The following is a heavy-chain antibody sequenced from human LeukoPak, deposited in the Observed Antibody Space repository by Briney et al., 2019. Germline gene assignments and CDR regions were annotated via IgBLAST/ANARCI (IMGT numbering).Heavy chain of an antibody. D-gene: IGHD4-23*01. CDR3: ARDNGGKSLFEY. Sequence: SQRLSLTCTVAGGSPSSYYWGWIRQPPGKGLEWIEYIYYGGSTNYSPSLESRVTISVDPSKNQFSLELRSVTAADTVVYYCARDNGGKSLFEYWGQGPLVTVPP. J-gene: IGHJ4*02. CDR2: IYYGGST. V-gene: IGHV4-59*01. CDR1: GGSPSSYY.